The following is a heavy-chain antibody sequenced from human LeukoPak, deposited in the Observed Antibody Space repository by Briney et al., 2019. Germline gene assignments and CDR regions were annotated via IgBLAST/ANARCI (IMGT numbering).Heavy chain of an antibody. CDR3: ATTYYYGSGSYWGYFDY. CDR1: GGTFSSYA. V-gene: IGHV1-69*04. J-gene: IGHJ4*02. CDR2: IIPIFGIA. D-gene: IGHD3-10*01. Sequence: GASVKVSCKASGGTFSSYAISWVRQAPGQGLEWMGRIIPIFGIANYAQKFQGRVTITADKSTSTAYMELSSLRSDDTAVYYCATTYYYGSGSYWGYFDYWGQGTLVTVSS.